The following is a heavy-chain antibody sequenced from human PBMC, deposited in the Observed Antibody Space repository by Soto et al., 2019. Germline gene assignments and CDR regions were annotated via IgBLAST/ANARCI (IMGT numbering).Heavy chain of an antibody. CDR3: ARDDPKLLLDY. J-gene: IGHJ4*02. CDR2: IYYSGST. CDR1: GGSISSSSYY. Sequence: SETLSLTCTVSGGSISSSSYYWGWIRQPPGKGLEWIGNIYYSGSTYYNPSLKSRVTISVDTSKNQFSLKLTSVTAADTAVYYCARDDPKLLLDYWGQGTLDTVSS. V-gene: IGHV4-39*02. D-gene: IGHD2-15*01.